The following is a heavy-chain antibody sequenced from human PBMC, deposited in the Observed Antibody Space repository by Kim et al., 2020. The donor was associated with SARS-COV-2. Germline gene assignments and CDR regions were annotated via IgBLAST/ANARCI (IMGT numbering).Heavy chain of an antibody. Sequence: SETLSLTCTVSGGSISSDYWSWIRHPQAKGLDWIGYIYYSGSSNSNPSLTLQGPIPVSASTNQFSLNLRSGSVAATAAYYCACDIRGPTVDPWCWFDP. CDR1: GGSISSDY. J-gene: IGHJ5*02. D-gene: IGHD4-17*01. CDR3: ACDIRGPTVDPWCWFDP. CDR2: IYYSGSS. V-gene: IGHV4-59*01.